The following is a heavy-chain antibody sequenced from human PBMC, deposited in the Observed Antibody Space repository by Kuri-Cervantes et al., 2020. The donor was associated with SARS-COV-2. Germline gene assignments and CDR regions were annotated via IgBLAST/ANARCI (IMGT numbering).Heavy chain of an antibody. Sequence: GSLRLSCTVSGGSISDHYWSWIRQSPGKGLEWIGYIYDSGTTNYNPSLKSRVTVSVDKSKNHFSLRLSSVTAAGTAVYYCARDLNGQLWSTGLGYWGQGTLVTVSS. CDR3: ARDLNGQLWSTGLGY. V-gene: IGHV4-59*11. CDR2: IYDSGTT. CDR1: GGSISDHY. J-gene: IGHJ4*02. D-gene: IGHD5-18*01.